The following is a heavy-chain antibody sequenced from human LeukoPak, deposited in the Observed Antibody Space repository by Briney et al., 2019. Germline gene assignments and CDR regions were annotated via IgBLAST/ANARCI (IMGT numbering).Heavy chain of an antibody. CDR3: ARQGSGWRFDY. J-gene: IGHJ4*02. CDR2: SDPSNSYT. D-gene: IGHD6-19*01. Sequence: HGESLKISCKGSGYSFTSYWISWVRQMPGKGLEWMGRSDPSNSYTNYSPSFQGHVTISADKSISTAYLQWSSLKASDNAMYYCARQGSGWRFDYWGQGTLVTVSS. V-gene: IGHV5-10-1*01. CDR1: GYSFTSYW.